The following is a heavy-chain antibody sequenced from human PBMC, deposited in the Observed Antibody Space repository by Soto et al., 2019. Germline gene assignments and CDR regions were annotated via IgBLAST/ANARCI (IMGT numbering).Heavy chain of an antibody. Sequence: QVQLVQSGAEVKKPGASVKVSCKASGYTFTSYGISWVRQAPGQGLEWMGWISAYNGNTNYAQKLQGRVTMTTDTATSPGYMELRSLRSVDAAVYYCARGVYPGVRWLVPNWFDPWGQGTLVTLSS. CDR1: GYTFTSYG. CDR2: ISAYNGNT. CDR3: ARGVYPGVRWLVPNWFDP. V-gene: IGHV1-18*01. D-gene: IGHD2-8*01. J-gene: IGHJ5*02.